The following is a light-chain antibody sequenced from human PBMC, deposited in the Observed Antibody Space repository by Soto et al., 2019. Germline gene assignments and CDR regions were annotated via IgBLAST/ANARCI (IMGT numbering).Light chain of an antibody. CDR2: GAS. J-gene: IGKJ5*01. CDR3: QQYGSSIT. Sequence: EIVLTQSPGTLSLSPGERATLSCRASQSVRSNYLAWYQQKPGQAPRPLIFGASSRATGIPDRFSGSGSGTDFPLTISRLEPEDFAVYYCQQYGSSITFGQGTRLEIK. V-gene: IGKV3-20*01. CDR1: QSVRSNY.